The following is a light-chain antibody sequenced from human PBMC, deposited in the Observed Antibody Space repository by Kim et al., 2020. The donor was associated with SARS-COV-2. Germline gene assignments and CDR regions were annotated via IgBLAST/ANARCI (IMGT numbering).Light chain of an antibody. V-gene: IGLV3-19*01. J-gene: IGLJ2*01. CDR1: SLRSYY. Sequence: SSELTQDPAVSVALGQTVRITCQGDSLRSYYASWYQQKPGQAPVPVIYGKNNRPSGIPDRFSGSSSGNTASLTITGAQAEDEADYYCNSRDSSGNHPHVVFGGGTQLTVL. CDR3: NSRDSSGNHPHVV. CDR2: GKN.